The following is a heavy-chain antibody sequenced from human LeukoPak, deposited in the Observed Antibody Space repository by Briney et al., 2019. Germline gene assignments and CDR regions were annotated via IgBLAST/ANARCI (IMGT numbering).Heavy chain of an antibody. D-gene: IGHD4-17*01. CDR3: ATSRDYGDQYYFDY. CDR2: MNPNSGNT. Sequence: GASVKVSCKASGYTFTSYDINWVRQASGQGLEWMGWMNPNSGNTGYAQKFQGRVTMTRNTSISTAYMELSSLRSEDTAVYYCATSRDYGDQYYFDYWGQGTLVTVSS. J-gene: IGHJ4*02. V-gene: IGHV1-8*01. CDR1: GYTFTSYD.